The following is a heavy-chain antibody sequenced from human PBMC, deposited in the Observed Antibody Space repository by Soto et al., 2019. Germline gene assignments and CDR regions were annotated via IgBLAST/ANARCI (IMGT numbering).Heavy chain of an antibody. V-gene: IGHV3-21*01. CDR3: ARDRRVNPDFWSGYNWFAP. CDR1: GFTFSSYS. J-gene: IGHJ5*02. D-gene: IGHD3-3*01. CDR2: ISSSSSYI. Sequence: EVQLVESGGGLVKPGGSLRLSCAASGFTFSSYSMNWVRQAPGKGLEWVSSISSSSSYIYYADSVKGRFTISRDNGRNSLYLQINSLRAEDTAVYYCARDRRVNPDFWSGYNWFAPWGQGTLVTVSS.